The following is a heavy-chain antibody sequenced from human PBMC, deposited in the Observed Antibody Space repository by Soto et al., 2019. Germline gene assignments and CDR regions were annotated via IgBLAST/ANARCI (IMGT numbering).Heavy chain of an antibody. D-gene: IGHD3-10*01. J-gene: IGHJ3*02. Sequence: EVQLVETGGGLIQPGGSLRLSCAASGFTVTSNYMSWVRQAPGKGLEWVSVIYSGGNTYYADSVKGRFTISRDNSKNTLYLQMNSLRAEDTAVYYCAGGALPRGGGAFDIWGQGTMVSVSS. V-gene: IGHV3-53*02. CDR2: IYSGGNT. CDR3: AGGALPRGGGAFDI. CDR1: GFTVTSNY.